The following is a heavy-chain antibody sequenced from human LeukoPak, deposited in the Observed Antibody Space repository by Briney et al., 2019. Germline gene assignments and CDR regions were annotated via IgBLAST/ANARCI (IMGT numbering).Heavy chain of an antibody. Sequence: GTSLRLSCAASGFIFANYAMHWVRQAPGKGLEWVSAISNNGGYTYYADSVQGRFTISRDNSKSTLCLQMNSLRAEDTAVYYCAKQLGYCSDGSCYFPYWGQGTLVTVSS. CDR2: ISNNGGYT. V-gene: IGHV3-23*01. J-gene: IGHJ4*02. D-gene: IGHD2-15*01. CDR3: AKQLGYCSDGSCYFPY. CDR1: GFIFANYA.